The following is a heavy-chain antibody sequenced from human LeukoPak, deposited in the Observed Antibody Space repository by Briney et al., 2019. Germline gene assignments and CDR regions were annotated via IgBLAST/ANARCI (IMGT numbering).Heavy chain of an antibody. CDR3: AKRYLELRGFDY. V-gene: IGHV3-48*03. J-gene: IGHJ4*02. Sequence: PRGSLRLSCAASGFTFSSYEMNWVRQAPGKGLEWVSYISSSGSTIYYADSVKGRFTISRDNAKNSLYLQMNSLRAEDTAVYYCAKRYLELRGFDYWGQGTLVTVSS. D-gene: IGHD1-7*01. CDR2: ISSSGSTI. CDR1: GFTFSSYE.